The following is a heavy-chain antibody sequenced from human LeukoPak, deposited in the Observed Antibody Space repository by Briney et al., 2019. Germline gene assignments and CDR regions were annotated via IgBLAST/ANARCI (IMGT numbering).Heavy chain of an antibody. J-gene: IGHJ4*02. CDR3: ARDGDDNSGYYFAGH. CDR1: GFTFSDYY. CDR2: ISSSGSSI. V-gene: IGHV3-11*01. Sequence: GGSLRLSCAASGFTFSDYYMSWIRQAPGKGLEWISYISSSGSSIYYADSVRGRFTISRDNAKNSLYLQMNSLRAEDTAVYYCARDGDDNSGYYFAGHWGQGTLVTVSS. D-gene: IGHD3-22*01.